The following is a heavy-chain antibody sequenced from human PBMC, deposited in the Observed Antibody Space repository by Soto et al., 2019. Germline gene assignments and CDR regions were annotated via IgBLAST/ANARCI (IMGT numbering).Heavy chain of an antibody. D-gene: IGHD6-19*01. CDR2: IIPIFGTA. Sequence: SVKVSCKASGGTFSSYAISWVRQAPGQGLEWMGGIIPIFGTANYAQKFQGRVTITADKSTSTAYMELISLRSEDTAVYYCARGRYSSGSSFGYWGQGTLVTVSS. CDR1: GGTFSSYA. V-gene: IGHV1-69*06. CDR3: ARGRYSSGSSFGY. J-gene: IGHJ4*02.